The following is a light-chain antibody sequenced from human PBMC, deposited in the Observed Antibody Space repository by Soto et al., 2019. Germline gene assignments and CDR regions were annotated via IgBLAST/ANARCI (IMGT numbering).Light chain of an antibody. V-gene: IGLV2-8*01. CDR1: GTDVGQYNY. J-gene: IGLJ3*02. CDR2: HVS. CDR3: SSYAGGNNWV. Sequence: QSVLTQPPSASGSPGQSVTISCTGAGTDVGQYNYVSWYQQHPGKAPKLLIHHVSRRPSGVPARFSGSKSGNTASLTVSGLQTEDEADYYCSSYAGGNNWVFGGGTKLTVL.